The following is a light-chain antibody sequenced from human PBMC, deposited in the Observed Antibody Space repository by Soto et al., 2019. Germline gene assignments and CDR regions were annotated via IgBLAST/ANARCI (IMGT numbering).Light chain of an antibody. CDR2: AAA. J-gene: IGKJ1*01. CDR3: QQYNTDPRT. CDR1: QDIGHS. Sequence: DIQMTQSPSSLSASVGARVSITCRASQDIGHSLAWCQQKPGKAPKSLIYAAATLQSGVPSRFCGSGSGTHFTLTISSLQPEDFATYYCQQYNTDPRTFGQGTKVEIK. V-gene: IGKV1-16*01.